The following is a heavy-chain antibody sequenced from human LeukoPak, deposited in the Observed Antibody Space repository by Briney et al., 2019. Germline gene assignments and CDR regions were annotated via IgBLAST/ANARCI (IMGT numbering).Heavy chain of an antibody. D-gene: IGHD1-20*01. CDR1: GFTFSDYY. Sequence: GGSLRLSCAASGFTFSDYYMSWIRQAPGKGLEWVSYISSSGNIIYYADSVKGRFTISRGNAKNSLYLQMNSLRAEDTAVYYCARRRYNWNAIDYWGQGTLVTVSS. J-gene: IGHJ4*02. CDR3: ARRRYNWNAIDY. V-gene: IGHV3-11*01. CDR2: ISSSGNII.